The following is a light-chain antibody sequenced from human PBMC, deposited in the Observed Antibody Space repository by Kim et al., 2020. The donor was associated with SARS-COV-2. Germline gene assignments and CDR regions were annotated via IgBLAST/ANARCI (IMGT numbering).Light chain of an antibody. Sequence: ASLGDTVTSTCRASQGINSNLAWYQQRPGKAPNLLIYSAFTLHSGVPSRFSGSGSGTDFTLTITSLQPEDFATYHCQQHHSFPLTFGGGTKVDIK. V-gene: IGKV1-9*01. CDR1: QGINSN. J-gene: IGKJ4*01. CDR3: QQHHSFPLT. CDR2: SAF.